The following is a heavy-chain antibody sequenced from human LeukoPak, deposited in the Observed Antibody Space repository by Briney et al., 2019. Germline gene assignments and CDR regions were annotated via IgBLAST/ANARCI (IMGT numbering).Heavy chain of an antibody. CDR2: INAGNGNT. J-gene: IGHJ4*02. Sequence: ASVKVSWKASGYTFTSYAMHWVRQAPGQRLEWMGWINAGNGNTKYSQKFQGRVTITRDTSASTAYMELSSLRSEDTAVYYCASFGMVRGVFDYWGQGTLVTVSS. CDR1: GYTFTSYA. V-gene: IGHV1-3*01. D-gene: IGHD3-10*01. CDR3: ASFGMVRGVFDY.